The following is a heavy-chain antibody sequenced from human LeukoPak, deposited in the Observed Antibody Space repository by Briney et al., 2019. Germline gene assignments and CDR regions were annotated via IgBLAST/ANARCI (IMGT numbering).Heavy chain of an antibody. J-gene: IGHJ4*02. CDR1: GDSVASNRAA. CDR2: TYYRSKWYN. V-gene: IGHV6-1*01. Sequence: SQTLSLTCALSGDSVASNRAAWNWTRQYPSRGLEWLGRTYYRSKWYNEYAVSMKGRININPDSSRDQFSRPLNSMTPYDTAVYYCDGGSGRGYWGQGTLVTVSS. CDR3: DGGSGRGY. D-gene: IGHD4-23*01.